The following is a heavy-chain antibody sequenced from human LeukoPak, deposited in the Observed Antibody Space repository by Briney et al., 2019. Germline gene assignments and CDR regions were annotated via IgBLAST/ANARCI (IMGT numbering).Heavy chain of an antibody. Sequence: SETLSLTCAVYGGSFSGYYWSWIRQPPGKGLEWIGEINHSGSTNYNPSLKSRVTISADTSKNQFSLKLSSVTAADTAVYYCARRIAAAGMYYWGQGTLVTVSS. J-gene: IGHJ4*02. CDR2: INHSGST. CDR1: GGSFSGYY. V-gene: IGHV4-34*01. CDR3: ARRIAAAGMYY. D-gene: IGHD6-13*01.